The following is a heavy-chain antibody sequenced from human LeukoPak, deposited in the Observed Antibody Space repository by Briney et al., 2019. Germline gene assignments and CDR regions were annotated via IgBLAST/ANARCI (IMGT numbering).Heavy chain of an antibody. D-gene: IGHD2-15*01. CDR2: ISWNSGSI. Sequence: PGGSLRLSCAASGFTFDDYATHWVRQAPGKGLEWVSSISWNSGSIGYADSVKGRFTISRDNAKNSLYLQMNSLRAEDTALYYCAKDQQYCSGGSCYSSSPLDYWGQGTLVTVSS. CDR1: GFTFDDYA. CDR3: AKDQQYCSGGSCYSSSPLDY. V-gene: IGHV3-9*01. J-gene: IGHJ4*02.